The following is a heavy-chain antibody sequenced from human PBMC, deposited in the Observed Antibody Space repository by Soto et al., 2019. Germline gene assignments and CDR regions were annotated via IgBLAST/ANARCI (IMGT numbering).Heavy chain of an antibody. CDR2: IKQDGSEK. D-gene: IGHD3-3*01. CDR1: GFTFSSYW. J-gene: IGHJ3*02. V-gene: IGHV3-7*01. Sequence: PGGSLRLSCAPSGFTFSSYWMSWVRQAPGKGLEWVANIKQDGSEKYYVDSVKGRFTISRDNAKNSLYLQMNSLRAEDTAVYYCASPKGFWSGLDAFAIWXQGTMVTVSS. CDR3: ASPKGFWSGLDAFAI.